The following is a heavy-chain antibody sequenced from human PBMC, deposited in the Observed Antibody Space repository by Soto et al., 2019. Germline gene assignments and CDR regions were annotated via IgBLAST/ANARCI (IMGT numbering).Heavy chain of an antibody. CDR3: GRGRGGPPLRCYCVMDC. CDR2: IWYDGSNK. J-gene: IGHJ6*02. CDR1: GFTFSSYG. D-gene: IGHD3-10*01. V-gene: IGHV3-33*01. Sequence: QVQLVESGGGVVQPGRSLRLSCAASGFTFSSYGMHWVRQAPGKGLEWVAVIWYDGSNKYYADSVKGRFTNSRDNSKNTPHLQMNSPRAEGTAVYYCGRGRGGPPLRCYCVMDCWGQVTTVTVSS.